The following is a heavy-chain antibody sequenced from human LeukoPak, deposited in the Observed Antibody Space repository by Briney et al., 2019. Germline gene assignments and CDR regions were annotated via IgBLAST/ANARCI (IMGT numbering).Heavy chain of an antibody. V-gene: IGHV4-30-2*01. J-gene: IGHJ2*01. CDR1: GGSISSGGYY. Sequence: SETLSLTCTVSGGSISSGGYYWSWIRQPPGKGLEWIGYIYHSGSTYYNPSLKSRVTISVDRSKNQFSLKLSSVTAADTAVYYCARDFSRRDGYKAEDYWYFDLWGRGTLVTVSS. D-gene: IGHD5-24*01. CDR3: ARDFSRRDGYKAEDYWYFDL. CDR2: IYHSGST.